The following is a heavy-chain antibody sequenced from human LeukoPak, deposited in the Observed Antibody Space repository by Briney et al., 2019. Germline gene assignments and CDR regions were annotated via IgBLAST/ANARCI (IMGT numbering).Heavy chain of an antibody. Sequence: PGGSLRLSCAASGFTFSSYSMNWVRQAPGKGLEWVSSISSSSSYIYYADSVKGRFTISRDNAKNSLYLQMDSLRAEDTAVYYCARDYDSSSGGDYWGQGTLVTVSS. V-gene: IGHV3-21*01. J-gene: IGHJ4*02. CDR1: GFTFSSYS. D-gene: IGHD6-6*01. CDR3: ARDYDSSSGGDY. CDR2: ISSSSSYI.